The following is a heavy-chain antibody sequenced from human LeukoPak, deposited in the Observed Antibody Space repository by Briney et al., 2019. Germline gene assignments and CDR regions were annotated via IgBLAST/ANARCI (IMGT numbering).Heavy chain of an antibody. J-gene: IGHJ6*03. CDR2: ISAYNGNT. V-gene: IGHV1-18*01. CDR1: GYTFTSYG. D-gene: IGHD6-6*01. Sequence: ASVKVSCKASGYTFTSYGISWVRQAPGQGLEWMGWISAYNGNTNYAQKFQGRVTMTRDTSISTAYMELSRLRSDDTAVYYCARGAARRGNYYYYMDVWGKGTTVTVSS. CDR3: ARGAARRGNYYYYMDV.